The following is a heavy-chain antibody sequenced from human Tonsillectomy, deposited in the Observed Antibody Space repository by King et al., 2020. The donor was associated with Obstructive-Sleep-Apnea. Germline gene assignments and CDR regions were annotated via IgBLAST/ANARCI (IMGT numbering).Heavy chain of an antibody. V-gene: IGHV3-48*01. D-gene: IGHD4-17*01. CDR1: GFTFRTQS. J-gene: IGHJ2*01. Sequence: VQLVESGGGLVQPGGSLRLSCVASGFTFRTQSMTWVRQAPGKGLEWVSYISRDSNTIYYAESVKGRFTISRDNAKNSLYLQMSSLRAADTAVYYCARLVDDYGDYVNWYFDLWGRGTLVTVSS. CDR3: ARLVDDYGDYVNWYFDL. CDR2: ISRDSNTI.